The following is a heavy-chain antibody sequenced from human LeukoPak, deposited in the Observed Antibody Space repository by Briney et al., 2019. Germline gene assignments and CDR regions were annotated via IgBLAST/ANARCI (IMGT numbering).Heavy chain of an antibody. CDR2: ISSSGSTI. CDR3: ARDRRGYSFLPTFDY. D-gene: IGHD5-18*01. Sequence: GGSLRLSCAASGFTFSSYEMNWVRQAPGKGLEWVSYISSSGSTIYYADSVKGRFTISRDNAKNSLYLQMNSLRAEDTAVYYCARDRRGYSFLPTFDYWDQGTLVTVSS. V-gene: IGHV3-48*03. CDR1: GFTFSSYE. J-gene: IGHJ4*02.